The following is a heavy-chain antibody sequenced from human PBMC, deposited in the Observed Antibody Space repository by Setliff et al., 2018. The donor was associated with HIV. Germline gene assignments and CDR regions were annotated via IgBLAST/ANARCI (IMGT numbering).Heavy chain of an antibody. V-gene: IGHV3-74*01. CDR2: IDSDGSDT. D-gene: IGHD3-3*01. CDR3: ARGPQYNFWGGYLGL. J-gene: IGHJ4*02. Sequence: PWGSLRLSCVASGLTFSNYWMHWVRQAPGKGLVWVSRIDSDGSDTDYADSVRGRFTISRDNAKNTLYLQMTSLRAEDTAVYYCARGPQYNFWGGYLGLWGRGTLVTVSS. CDR1: GLTFSNYW.